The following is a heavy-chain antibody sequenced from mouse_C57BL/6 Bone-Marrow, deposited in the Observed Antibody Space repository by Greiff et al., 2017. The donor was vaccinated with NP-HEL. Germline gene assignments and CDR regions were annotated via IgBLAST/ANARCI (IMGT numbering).Heavy chain of an antibody. CDR2: INPGSGGT. CDR3: ARGAY. CDR1: GYALTNYL. V-gene: IGHV1-54*01. Sequence: VQLQQSGAELVRPGTSVKVSCKASGYALTNYLIEWVKQRPGQGLEWIGVINPGSGGTNYNEKLKGKATLTADKSASTAYMQLSSLTSEDSAVYFCARGAYWGQGTLVTVSA. J-gene: IGHJ3*01.